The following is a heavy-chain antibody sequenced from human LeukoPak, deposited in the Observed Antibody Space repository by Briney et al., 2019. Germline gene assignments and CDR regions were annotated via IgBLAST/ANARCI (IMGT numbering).Heavy chain of an antibody. V-gene: IGHV3-33*01. Sequence: GGSLRLSCAASGFTFSSYGMHWVRQAPGKGLEWVAVIWYDGSNEYYADSVKGRFTISRDNSKNTLYLQMNSLRAEDTAVYYCARAVAGPGGDYWGQGTLVTVSS. CDR3: ARAVAGPGGDY. CDR2: IWYDGSNE. CDR1: GFTFSSYG. D-gene: IGHD6-19*01. J-gene: IGHJ4*02.